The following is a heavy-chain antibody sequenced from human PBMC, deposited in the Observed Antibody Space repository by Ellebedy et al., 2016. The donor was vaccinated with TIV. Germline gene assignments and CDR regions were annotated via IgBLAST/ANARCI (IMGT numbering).Heavy chain of an antibody. CDR3: ARHSRSTYSSSWGLIPKYNWFDP. D-gene: IGHD6-13*01. CDR2: IFPGDSDT. J-gene: IGHJ5*02. Sequence: GESLKISCKGSGYSFTSYWIGWVRQMPGKGLEWMGIIFPGDSDTRYSPSFQGQVTISADKSISTAYLQWSSLKASDTAMYYCARHSRSTYSSSWGLIPKYNWFDPWGQGTLVTVSS. V-gene: IGHV5-51*01. CDR1: GYSFTSYW.